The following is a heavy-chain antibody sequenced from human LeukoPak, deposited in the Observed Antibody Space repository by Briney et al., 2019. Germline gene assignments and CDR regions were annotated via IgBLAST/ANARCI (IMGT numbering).Heavy chain of an antibody. D-gene: IGHD6-13*01. CDR1: GFTFTNYW. J-gene: IGHJ4*01. CDR3: ARVPAAAAGAGIDY. V-gene: IGHV3-74*01. CDR2: ITGDGSGT. Sequence: GGSLRLSCAASGFTFTNYWMHWVRQAPGKGLVWLSRITGDGSGTDYADSVRGRFTISRDNAKNTLFLQINSLRAEDTAVYYCARVPAAAAGAGIDYWGQESRSPSPQ.